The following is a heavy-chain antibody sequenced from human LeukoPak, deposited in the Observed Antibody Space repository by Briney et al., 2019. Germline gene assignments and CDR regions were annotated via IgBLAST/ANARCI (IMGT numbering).Heavy chain of an antibody. D-gene: IGHD3-10*01. CDR2: IYTSGST. CDR1: GGSISSYY. J-gene: IGHJ4*02. Sequence: SETLSLTCTVSGGSISSYYWSWIRQPPGKGLEWIGRIYTSGSTNYNPSLKSRITMSVDTSKNQFSLRLSSVTAADTAVYYCARGRYGSGTYFFDYWGQGTLVTVSS. CDR3: ARGRYGSGTYFFDY. V-gene: IGHV4-4*07.